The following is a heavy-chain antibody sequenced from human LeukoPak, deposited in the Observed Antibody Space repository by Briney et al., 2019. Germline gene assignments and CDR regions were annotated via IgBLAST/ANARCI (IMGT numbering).Heavy chain of an antibody. CDR3: ARTYDFWSGYSSHFDY. J-gene: IGHJ4*02. Sequence: SETLSLTCTVSGGPISSGDYYWSWIRQPPGKGLEWIGYIYYSGSTYYNPSLKSRVTISVDTSKNQFSLKLSSVTAADTAVYYCARTYDFWSGYSSHFDYWGQGTLVTVSS. V-gene: IGHV4-30-4*08. CDR1: GGPISSGDYY. CDR2: IYYSGST. D-gene: IGHD3-3*01.